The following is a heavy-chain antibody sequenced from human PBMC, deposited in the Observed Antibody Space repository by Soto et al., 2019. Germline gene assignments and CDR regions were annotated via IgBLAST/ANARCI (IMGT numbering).Heavy chain of an antibody. CDR3: ARYLIIPRAFDI. V-gene: IGHV3-48*04. Sequence: GGSLRLSCSVPGSTFSTYSMAWIRQSPGKGLEWLSYISSSSSVIYYADSVKGRITVSRDNGKNALILQMHSLRADDTAVYYCARYLIIPRAFDIWGQGTAVTVSS. CDR2: ISSSSSVI. CDR1: GSTFSTYS. J-gene: IGHJ3*02. D-gene: IGHD2-21*01.